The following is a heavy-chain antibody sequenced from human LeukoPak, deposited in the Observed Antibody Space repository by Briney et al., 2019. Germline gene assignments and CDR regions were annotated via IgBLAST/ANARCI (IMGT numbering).Heavy chain of an antibody. CDR1: GYTFTSYG. D-gene: IGHD3-10*01. V-gene: IGHV1-2*02. CDR3: ARADTMVRGVMVYYYYYMDV. Sequence: ASVKVSCKASGYTFTSYGISWVRQAPGQGLEWMGWINPNSGGTNYAQKFQGRVTMTRDTSISTAYMELSRLRSDDTAVYYCARADTMVRGVMVYYYYYMDVWGKGTTVTVSS. J-gene: IGHJ6*03. CDR2: INPNSGGT.